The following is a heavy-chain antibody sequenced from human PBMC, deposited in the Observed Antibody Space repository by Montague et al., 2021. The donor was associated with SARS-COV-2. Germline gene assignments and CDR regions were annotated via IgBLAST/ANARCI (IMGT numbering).Heavy chain of an antibody. CDR3: ARDRGGGEVFARFMYWYCDV. CDR2: FYYSGGX. J-gene: IGHJ2*01. D-gene: IGHD2-21*01. CDR1: GASISTGSDC. V-gene: IGHV4-61*03. Sequence: SETLSLTCTVSGASISTGSDCWTWIRQRPGRGLEWIGNFYYSGGXTYNPSLKSRVTISADTSKNLFSLTLKSVTASDTAVYYCARDRGGGEVFARFMYWYCDVWSRGSLVTVSS.